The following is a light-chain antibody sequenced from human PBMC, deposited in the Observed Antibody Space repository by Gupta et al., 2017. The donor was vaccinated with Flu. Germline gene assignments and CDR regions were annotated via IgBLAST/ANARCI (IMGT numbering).Light chain of an antibody. CDR2: AAS. J-gene: IGKJ1*01. CDR1: QNIDNY. Sequence: GDRVTLTCRASQNIDNYLNWYQQKPGKAPKVLIYAASSSQSGVPSRFIGGGSGTDFTLTITSLQPDDFATYYCQQTYTSPATFGQGTMVV. CDR3: QQTYTSPAT. V-gene: IGKV1-39*01.